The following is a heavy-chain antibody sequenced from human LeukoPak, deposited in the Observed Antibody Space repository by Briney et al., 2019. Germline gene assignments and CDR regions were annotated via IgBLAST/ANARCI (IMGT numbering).Heavy chain of an antibody. CDR1: GFTFSSYS. J-gene: IGHJ6*04. CDR3: ARDFPIQATIGYYYYGMDV. Sequence: KAGGSLRLSCAASGFTFSSYSMNWVRQAPGKGLEWVSSISSSSSYIYYADSVKGRFTISRDNAKNSLYLQMNSLRAEDTAVYYCARDFPIQATIGYYYYGMDVWGKGTTVTVSS. V-gene: IGHV3-21*01. D-gene: IGHD5-12*01. CDR2: ISSSSSYI.